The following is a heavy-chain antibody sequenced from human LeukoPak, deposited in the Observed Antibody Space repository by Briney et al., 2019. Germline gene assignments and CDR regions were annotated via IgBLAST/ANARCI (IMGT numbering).Heavy chain of an antibody. CDR2: IDKKDKGYATAT. Sequence: GGSLKLSCAASGFTFSGSAIHWVRQSSGQGLELVGQIDKKDKGYATATAYAASVKGRFTISRDDSINTAYLQMKSLKTEDTALYYCTRDSGTYNWFDPWGQGTLVTVSS. CDR3: TRDSGTYNWFDP. CDR1: GFTFSGSA. D-gene: IGHD1-26*01. J-gene: IGHJ5*02. V-gene: IGHV3-73*01.